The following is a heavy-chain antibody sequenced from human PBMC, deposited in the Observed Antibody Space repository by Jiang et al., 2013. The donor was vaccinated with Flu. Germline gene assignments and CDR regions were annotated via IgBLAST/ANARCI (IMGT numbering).Heavy chain of an antibody. V-gene: IGHV1-69*01. Sequence: SGAEVKKPGSSVKVSCKASGGTFSSYAISWVRQAPGQGLEWMGGIIPIFGTANYAQKFQGRVTITADESTSTAYMELSSLRSEDTAVYYCAEGTYYYDSSGYYLWYYYGMDVWGQGTTVTVSS. CDR2: IIPIFGTA. CDR1: GGTFSSYA. D-gene: IGHD3-22*01. CDR3: AEGTYYYDSSGYYLWYYYGMDV. J-gene: IGHJ6*02.